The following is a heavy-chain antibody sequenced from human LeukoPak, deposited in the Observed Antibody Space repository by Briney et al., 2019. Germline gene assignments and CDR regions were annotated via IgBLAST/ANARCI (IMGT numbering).Heavy chain of an antibody. D-gene: IGHD3-22*01. Sequence: SETLSLTCAVYGGSFSGYYWSWIRQPPGKGLEWIGEINHSGSTNYNPSLKSRVTISVDTSKNQFSLKLSSATAADTAVYYCARGRKYYYDSSGYYYFDYWGQGTLVTVSS. V-gene: IGHV4-34*01. CDR2: INHSGST. CDR3: ARGRKYYYDSSGYYYFDY. J-gene: IGHJ4*02. CDR1: GGSFSGYY.